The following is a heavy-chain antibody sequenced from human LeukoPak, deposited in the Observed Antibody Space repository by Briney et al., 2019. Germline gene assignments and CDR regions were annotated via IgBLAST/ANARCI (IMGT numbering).Heavy chain of an antibody. J-gene: IGHJ4*02. Sequence: GGSLTLSCAASGLIFSSHAMSWVRQAPGKGLEWVSTFCGRGGSTYYADSVKGRFTISRDNSKNTVYLQMNSLRAEDTTVYYCAKDRSCINDVCHGYFDYWGQGSLVTVSS. D-gene: IGHD2-8*01. CDR1: GLIFSSHA. CDR3: AKDRSCINDVCHGYFDY. V-gene: IGHV3-23*01. CDR2: FCGRGGST.